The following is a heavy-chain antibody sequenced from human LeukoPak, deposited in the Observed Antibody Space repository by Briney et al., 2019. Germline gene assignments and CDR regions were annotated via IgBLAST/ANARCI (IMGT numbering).Heavy chain of an antibody. CDR3: ARDSGVVVVPATSNWFDP. CDR1: GYTFTSYG. V-gene: IGHV1-18*01. CDR2: ISAYNGNT. Sequence: ASVKVSCKASGYTFTSYGISWVRQAPGQGLEWMGWISAYNGNTNYAQKFQGRVTITADESTSTAYMELSSLRSEDTAVYYCARDSGVVVVPATSNWFDPWGQGTLVTVSS. J-gene: IGHJ5*02. D-gene: IGHD2-2*01.